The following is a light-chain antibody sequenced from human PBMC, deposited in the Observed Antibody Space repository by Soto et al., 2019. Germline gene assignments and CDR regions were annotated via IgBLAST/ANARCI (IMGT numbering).Light chain of an antibody. J-gene: IGKJ1*01. V-gene: IGKV3-20*01. Sequence: EIVLTQSPGTLSLSPCERATLSCSASQSVRNNYLAWYQQRPGQAPRLLIYAASSRATGIPDRFSGSGSGTDFTLTISRLEPEDFAVYYCQQYGTSPRTFGQGTKVDIK. CDR3: QQYGTSPRT. CDR2: AAS. CDR1: QSVRNNY.